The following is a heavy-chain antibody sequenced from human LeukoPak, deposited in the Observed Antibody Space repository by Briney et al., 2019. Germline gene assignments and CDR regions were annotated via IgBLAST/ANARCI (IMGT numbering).Heavy chain of an antibody. Sequence: ASVKVSCKASGYTFTAYYLQWVRQAPGQGLEWMGTIRPGDTRTTYAQKFQGRVTTTWDMSTTTGYMELSSLRSEDTAVYYCVREKSGGTYDYWGQGTLVTVSS. D-gene: IGHD3-16*01. CDR2: IRPGDTRT. CDR1: GYTFTAYY. CDR3: VREKSGGTYDY. J-gene: IGHJ4*02. V-gene: IGHV1-46*01.